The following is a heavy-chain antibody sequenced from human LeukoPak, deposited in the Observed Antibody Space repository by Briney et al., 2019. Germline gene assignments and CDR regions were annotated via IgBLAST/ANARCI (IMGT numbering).Heavy chain of an antibody. J-gene: IGHJ3*02. CDR1: GGSISSHY. CDR2: IYYSGST. D-gene: IGHD3-3*01. CDR3: VRDLSAGVDAFDI. V-gene: IGHV4-59*11. Sequence: SETLSLTCTVSGGSISSHYWSWIRQPPGKGLEWIGYIYYSGSTNYNPSLKSRVTISVDTSKNQFSLKLSSVTAADTAVYYCVRDLSAGVDAFDIWGQGTMVTVSS.